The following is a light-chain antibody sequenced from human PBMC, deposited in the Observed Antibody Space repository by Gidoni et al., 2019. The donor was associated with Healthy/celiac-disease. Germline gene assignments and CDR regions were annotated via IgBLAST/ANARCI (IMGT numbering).Light chain of an antibody. CDR3: QKYNSAPGGT. CDR2: AAS. V-gene: IGKV1-27*01. Sequence: DIQMTQSPSSLSASVGDRVTITCRASQGISNYLAWYQHKPGKVPKLLIYAASTLQSGVPSRFSGSGSGTDFTLTISSLQPEDVATYYFQKYNSAPGGTFGQGTKVEIK. J-gene: IGKJ1*01. CDR1: QGISNY.